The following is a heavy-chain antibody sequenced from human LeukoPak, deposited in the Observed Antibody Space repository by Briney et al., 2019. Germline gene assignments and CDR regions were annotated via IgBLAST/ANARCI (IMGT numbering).Heavy chain of an antibody. V-gene: IGHV3-9*01. J-gene: IGHJ4*02. CDR2: VSWISRSI. D-gene: IGHD3-22*01. CDR3: ASPYYYDGSSYYHFFDH. Sequence: PGGSLRLSCATSGFTFNDYAMYWVGQAPRKGLDWVAGVSWISRSIAYADSVKGRFTISRDNAKNSLHLQMNSLRAEDTAVYYCASPYYYDGSSYYHFFDHWGQGTLVTVSS. CDR1: GFTFNDYA.